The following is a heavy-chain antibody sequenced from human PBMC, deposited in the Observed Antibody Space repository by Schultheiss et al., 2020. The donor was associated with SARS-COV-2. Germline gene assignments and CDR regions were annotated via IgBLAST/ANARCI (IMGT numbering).Heavy chain of an antibody. D-gene: IGHD3-10*01. CDR2: IYPGDSDT. J-gene: IGHJ6*02. CDR3: ARHGLWFGELYYYYGMDV. Sequence: GESLKISCKGSGYSLTSYWIGWVRQMPGKGLEWMGIIYPGDSDTRYSPSFQGQVTISADKSISTAYLQWSSLKASDTAMYYCARHGLWFGELYYYYGMDVWGQGTTVTVSS. V-gene: IGHV5-51*01. CDR1: GYSLTSYW.